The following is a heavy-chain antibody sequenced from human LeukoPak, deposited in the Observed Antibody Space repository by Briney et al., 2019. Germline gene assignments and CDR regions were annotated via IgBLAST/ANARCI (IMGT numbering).Heavy chain of an antibody. Sequence: PGGSLRLSCAASGFTFSSYASSWVRQAPGKGLEWVSAISGSGGSTYYADSVKGRFTISRDNSKNTLYLQMNSLRAEDTAVYYCAEDLYYYDSRTYYWGQGTLVTVSS. V-gene: IGHV3-23*01. CDR1: GFTFSSYA. D-gene: IGHD3-22*01. J-gene: IGHJ4*02. CDR2: ISGSGGST. CDR3: AEDLYYYDSRTYY.